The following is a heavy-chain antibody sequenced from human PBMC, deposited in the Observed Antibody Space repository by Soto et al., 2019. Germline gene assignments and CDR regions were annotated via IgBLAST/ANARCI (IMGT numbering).Heavy chain of an antibody. V-gene: IGHV4-34*01. CDR3: ARPPSSSWSHFDY. CDR2: INHSGST. Sequence: SWIRQPPGKGLEWIGEINHSGSTNYNPSLKSRVTISVDTSKNQFSLKLSSVTAADTAVYYCARPPSSSWSHFDYWGQGTLVTVSS. D-gene: IGHD6-13*01. J-gene: IGHJ4*02.